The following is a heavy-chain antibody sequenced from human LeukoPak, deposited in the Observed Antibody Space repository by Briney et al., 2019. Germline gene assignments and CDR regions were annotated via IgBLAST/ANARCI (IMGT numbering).Heavy chain of an antibody. V-gene: IGHV3-48*04. Sequence: GGSLRLSCAASAFTFSSYSMNWVRQAPGKGLEWVSYISSSSSTIYYADSVKGRFTISRDNAKNSLYLQMNSLRAEDTAVYYCARDWGSSRAFDIWGQGTMVTVSS. CDR1: AFTFSSYS. CDR2: ISSSSSTI. CDR3: ARDWGSSRAFDI. D-gene: IGHD6-6*01. J-gene: IGHJ3*02.